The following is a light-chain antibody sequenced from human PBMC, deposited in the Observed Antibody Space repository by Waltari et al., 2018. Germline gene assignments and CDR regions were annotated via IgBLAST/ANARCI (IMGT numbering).Light chain of an antibody. CDR3: QQYGSSVMYT. CDR2: GAS. J-gene: IGKJ2*01. CDR1: QSLSRSR. Sequence: RAGQSLSRSRLAWYLHKPGQAPRLLIYGASSRATGIPDRFSGSGSGTDFSLTISRVEPEDFAVYYCQQYGSSVMYTFGQGTKLEIK. V-gene: IGKV3-20*01.